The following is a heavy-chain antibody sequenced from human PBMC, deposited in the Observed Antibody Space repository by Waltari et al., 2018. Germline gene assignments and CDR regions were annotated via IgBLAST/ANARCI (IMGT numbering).Heavy chain of an antibody. Sequence: EVQLVESGGGLVRPGGSLRLSCAASGFPYGSFSFNWIRQAPGKGPEWSSFITSDGTHTTYADSVRGRFTISRDNAKNSLFLQINSLRADDTAVYYCARDRRPTLILGSGAFDIWGQGIKVNVSS. CDR1: GFPYGSFS. J-gene: IGHJ3*02. D-gene: IGHD3-22*01. CDR2: ITSDGTHT. CDR3: ARDRRPTLILGSGAFDI. V-gene: IGHV3-21*01.